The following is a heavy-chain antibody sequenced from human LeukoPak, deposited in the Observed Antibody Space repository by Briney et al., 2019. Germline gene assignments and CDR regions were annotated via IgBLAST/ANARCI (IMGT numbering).Heavy chain of an antibody. V-gene: IGHV3-64D*06. J-gene: IGHJ5*02. Sequence: PGGSLRLSCSASGVTFSSYAMSWVRQAPGKGLEYVSAISSNVSSTYYADYVKGRFTISRDNFKHSMYLQMSSLGAETAVEYWCGEDGCDSSSWYNWFDPWGQGTLVTVSS. D-gene: IGHD6-13*01. CDR3: GEDGCDSSSWYNWFDP. CDR1: GVTFSSYA. CDR2: ISSNVSST.